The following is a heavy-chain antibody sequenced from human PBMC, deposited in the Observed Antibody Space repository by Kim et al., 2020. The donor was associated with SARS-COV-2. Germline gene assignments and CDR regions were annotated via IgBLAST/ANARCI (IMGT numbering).Heavy chain of an antibody. J-gene: IGHJ6*02. Sequence: SETLSLTCAVYGGSFSGYYWSWIRQPPGKGLEWIGEINHSGSTNYNPSLKSRVTISVDTSKSQFSLKLSSVTAADTAVYYCARGRNPILHYYYYGMDVWGQGTTVTVSS. V-gene: IGHV4-34*01. CDR2: INHSGST. CDR1: GGSFSGYY. D-gene: IGHD3-10*01. CDR3: ARGRNPILHYYYYGMDV.